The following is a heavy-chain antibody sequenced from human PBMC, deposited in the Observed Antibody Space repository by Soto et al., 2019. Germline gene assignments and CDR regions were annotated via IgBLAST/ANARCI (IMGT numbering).Heavy chain of an antibody. CDR2: IFSSGST. CDR3: AREGSYSAYNFAHGIQLWSFDF. CDR1: GGSIHTFY. V-gene: IGHV4-4*07. D-gene: IGHD5-12*01. Sequence: SETLSPTCTVSGGSIHTFYWSWVRHPAGKGQEXSGRIFSSGSTSFNPSLESRVAMSVDTSKNHFSLNLSSVTAADMAVYYCAREGSYSAYNFAHGIQLWSFDFWGQGALVTVSS. J-gene: IGHJ4*02.